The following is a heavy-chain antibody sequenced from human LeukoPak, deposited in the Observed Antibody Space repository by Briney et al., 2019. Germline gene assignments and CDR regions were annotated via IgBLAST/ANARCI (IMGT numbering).Heavy chain of an antibody. V-gene: IGHV5-51*01. D-gene: IGHD3-10*01. CDR1: GYSFTSYW. J-gene: IGHJ6*02. Sequence: GESLKISCKGSGYSFTSYWIGWVRQMPGKGLEWMGIIYPGDSDTRYSPSFQGQVTISADKSISTAYLQWSSLKASDTAMYYCARLRFTMVRGVPYYYYGMDVWGQGPRSPSP. CDR3: ARLRFTMVRGVPYYYYGMDV. CDR2: IYPGDSDT.